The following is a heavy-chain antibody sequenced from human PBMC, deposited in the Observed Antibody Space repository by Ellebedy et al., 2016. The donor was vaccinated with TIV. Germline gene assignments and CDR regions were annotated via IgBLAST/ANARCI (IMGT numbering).Heavy chain of an antibody. CDR3: ARVGRIVSARRCFVP. CDR1: GGSIISNYH. J-gene: IGHJ5*02. V-gene: IGHV4-59*01. Sequence: MPSETLSLTCTVSGGSIISNYHWGWIRQPPGKGLELLGYIYNSGSTNYNPSLKSRVTISVDTSNNQFSLKLTSVTAADTAVYFCARVGRIVSARRCFVPWGQGTLVTVFS. D-gene: IGHD1-26*01. CDR2: IYNSGST.